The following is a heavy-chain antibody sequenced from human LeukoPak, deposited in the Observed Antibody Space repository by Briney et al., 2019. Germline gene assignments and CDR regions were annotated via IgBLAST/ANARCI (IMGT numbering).Heavy chain of an antibody. CDR2: ISYDGSNK. D-gene: IGHD5-12*01. J-gene: IGHJ4*02. CDR1: GFTFSSYA. CDR3: VSMATRYYFDY. Sequence: GRPLRLSCAASGFTFSSYAMHWVRQAPGKGLEWVAVISYDGSNKYYADSVKGRFTISRDNSKNTLYLQMNSLRAEDTAVYYCVSMATRYYFDYWGQGTLVTVSS. V-gene: IGHV3-30*04.